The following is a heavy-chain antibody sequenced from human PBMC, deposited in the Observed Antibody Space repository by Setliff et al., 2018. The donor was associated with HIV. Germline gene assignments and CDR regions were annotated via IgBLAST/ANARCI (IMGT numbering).Heavy chain of an antibody. Sequence: TLSLTCTVSGGSISSYYWSWIRQPAGKGLEWIGRIYTSGSTNYNPSLKSRVTMSVDTSKNQFSLKLSSVTAADTAVYYCARDLYTYSSSWFYYYYYMDVWGKGTTVTVSS. D-gene: IGHD6-13*01. V-gene: IGHV4-4*07. CDR3: ARDLYTYSSSWFYYYYYMDV. CDR2: IYTSGST. J-gene: IGHJ6*03. CDR1: GGSISSYY.